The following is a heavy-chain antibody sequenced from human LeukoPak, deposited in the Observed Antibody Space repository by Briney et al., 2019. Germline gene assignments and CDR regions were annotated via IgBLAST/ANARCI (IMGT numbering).Heavy chain of an antibody. D-gene: IGHD3-22*01. Sequence: PSETLSLTCTVSGGSISNYFWGWIRQPAGAGLEWIGRVYTSGNTDYNPSLKSRVSMSVDKSKNQFCLKLNSVTAADTAMYYCAREFREDIGDGYYYEYWGQGTLVTVSS. J-gene: IGHJ4*02. V-gene: IGHV4-4*07. CDR2: VYTSGNT. CDR3: AREFREDIGDGYYYEY. CDR1: GGSISNYF.